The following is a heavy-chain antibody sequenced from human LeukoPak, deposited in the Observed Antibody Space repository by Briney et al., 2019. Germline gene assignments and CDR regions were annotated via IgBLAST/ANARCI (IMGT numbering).Heavy chain of an antibody. CDR3: AKGLYSGYYYGMDV. Sequence: PGGSLRLSCAASGFTFDDYAMYWVRQAPGKGLEWVSGISWNSGTIGYADSVKGRFTISRDNAKNSLYLQMNSLRGEDTALYYCAKGLYSGYYYGMDVWGQGTTVNVSS. CDR2: ISWNSGTI. D-gene: IGHD3-10*01. V-gene: IGHV3-9*01. J-gene: IGHJ6*02. CDR1: GFTFDDYA.